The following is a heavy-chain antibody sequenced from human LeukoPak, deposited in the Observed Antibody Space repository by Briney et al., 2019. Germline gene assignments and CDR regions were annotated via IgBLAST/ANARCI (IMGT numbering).Heavy chain of an antibody. J-gene: IGHJ4*02. Sequence: GSLRLSCAASGFTFSSYSMNWVRQAPGKGLEWIGQINHSGSTNYNPSLKSRVTISLDTSKNQFSLKLSSVTAADTAVYYCGMVLAPSMVDYWGQGTLVIVSS. CDR1: GFTFSSYS. D-gene: IGHD4/OR15-4a*01. CDR3: GMVLAPSMVDY. V-gene: IGHV4-34*08. CDR2: INHSGST.